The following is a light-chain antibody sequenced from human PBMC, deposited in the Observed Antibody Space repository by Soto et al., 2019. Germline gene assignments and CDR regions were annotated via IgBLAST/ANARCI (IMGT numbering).Light chain of an antibody. CDR3: QQYGRSPWT. CDR1: QSVSSSY. Sequence: EIVLTQSPGTLSLSPGERATLSCRASQSVSSSYLAWYQQKPGQAPRLLIYGASSRATGIPDRFSGSGSGTDFTLTISRLEPGDLAVYYCQQYGRSPWTFGQGTKVEIK. CDR2: GAS. V-gene: IGKV3-20*01. J-gene: IGKJ1*01.